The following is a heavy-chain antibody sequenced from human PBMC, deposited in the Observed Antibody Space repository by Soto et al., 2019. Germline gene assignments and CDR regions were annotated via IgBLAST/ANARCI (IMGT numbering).Heavy chain of an antibody. J-gene: IGHJ5*01. V-gene: IGHV3-9*01. CDR2: INWNNDNI. Sequence: EVQLVESGGDLVQPGRSLRLSCAASGFTLSDYAMHWVRQAPGQGLEWVSGINWNNDNIAYADSVQGRFTISRDNANXXXXXXXXXXXXXXXXXXXXXXXXXXXXXXWFDSWGQGTLVTVSS. CDR1: GFTLSDYA. CDR3: XXXXXXXXXXWFDS.